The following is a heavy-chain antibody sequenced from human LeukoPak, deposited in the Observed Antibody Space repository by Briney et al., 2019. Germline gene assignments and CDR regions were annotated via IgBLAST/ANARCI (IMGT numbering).Heavy chain of an antibody. V-gene: IGHV4-4*07. CDR1: GGSISSYY. Sequence: SETLSLTCTVSGGSISSYYWTWIRQPAGKGLEWIGRFYSTGSTNYNPSLKSRVTMSVDTSKNQFSLKLSSVTAADTAVYYCAREQYSGSLDYSGQGTLVTVSS. CDR3: AREQYSGSLDY. J-gene: IGHJ4*02. D-gene: IGHD1-26*01. CDR2: FYSTGST.